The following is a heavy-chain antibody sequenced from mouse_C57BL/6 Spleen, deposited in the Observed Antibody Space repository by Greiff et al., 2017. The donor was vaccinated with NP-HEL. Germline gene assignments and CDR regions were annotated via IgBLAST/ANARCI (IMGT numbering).Heavy chain of an antibody. CDR3: ARPYDYDQYYYAMDY. V-gene: IGHV1-64*01. J-gene: IGHJ4*01. CDR1: GYTFTSYW. CDR2: IHPNSGST. Sequence: QVQLKQPGAELVKPGASVKLSCKASGYTFTSYWMHWVKQRPGQGLEWIGMIHPNSGSTNYNEKFKSKATLTVDKSSSTAYMQLSSLTSEDSAVYYCARPYDYDQYYYAMDYWGQGTSVTVSS. D-gene: IGHD2-4*01.